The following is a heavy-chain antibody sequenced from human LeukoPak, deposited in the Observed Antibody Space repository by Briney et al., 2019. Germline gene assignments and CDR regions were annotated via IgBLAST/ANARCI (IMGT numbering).Heavy chain of an antibody. V-gene: IGHV4-39*07. CDR2: IYHSGST. Sequence: SETLSLTCTVSGGSISSSSYYWGWIRQPPGKGLEWIGSIYHSGSTNYNPSLKSRVTISVDKSKNQFSLKLSSVTAADTAVYYCARVYSGYAGDYWGQGTLVTVSS. CDR3: ARVYSGYAGDY. CDR1: GGSISSSSYY. J-gene: IGHJ4*02. D-gene: IGHD5-12*01.